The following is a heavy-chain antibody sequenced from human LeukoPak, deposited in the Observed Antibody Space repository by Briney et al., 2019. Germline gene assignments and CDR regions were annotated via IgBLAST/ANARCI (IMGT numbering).Heavy chain of an antibody. CDR3: ARGPLSSRTTWTWFDP. J-gene: IGHJ5*02. CDR2: IYYNGNT. Sequence: SETLSLTCTVSGGSISPYYWTWIRQPPGKGLEWIGYIYYNGNTNYNPSLKSRITISVDTSKNQFSLRLKSVTAADTAVYYCARGPLSSRTTWTWFDPWGQGTLVTVSS. D-gene: IGHD6-13*01. V-gene: IGHV4-59*01. CDR1: GGSISPYY.